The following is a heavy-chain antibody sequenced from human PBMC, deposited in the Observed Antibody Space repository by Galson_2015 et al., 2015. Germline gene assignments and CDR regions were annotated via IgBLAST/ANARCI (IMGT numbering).Heavy chain of an antibody. Sequence: QSGAEVTKPGESLLISCTGSGSSFPSYWIGWVRQMPGKGLEWMGIIYPGDSDTRYSPSFQGQVTISADKSISTAYLQWSSLKASDTAMYYCARLHPVSVVVVPAAMWFDPWGQGTLVTVSS. V-gene: IGHV5-51*01. D-gene: IGHD2-2*01. CDR3: ARLHPVSVVVVPAAMWFDP. J-gene: IGHJ5*02. CDR1: GSSFPSYW. CDR2: IYPGDSDT.